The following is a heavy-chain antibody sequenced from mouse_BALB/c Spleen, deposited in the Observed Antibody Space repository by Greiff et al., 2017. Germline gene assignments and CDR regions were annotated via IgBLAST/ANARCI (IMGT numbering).Heavy chain of an antibody. CDR3: ARHEGGFYSFDY. Sequence: QVQLQQSGAGLVKPGASVKLSCTASGFTFTEYIIHWVKQKSGQGLEWIGWFYPGSGSIKYNEKFKDKATLTADKASSTVYMELSRLTSEDSAVDFCARHEGGFYSFDYWGQGTSLTVSA. J-gene: IGHJ2*02. CDR1: GFTFTEYI. V-gene: IGHV1-62-2*01. CDR2: FYPGSGSI.